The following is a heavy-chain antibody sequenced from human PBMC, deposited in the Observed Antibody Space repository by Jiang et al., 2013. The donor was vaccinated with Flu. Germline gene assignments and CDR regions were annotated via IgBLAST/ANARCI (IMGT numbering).Heavy chain of an antibody. CDR2: INPDGSTT. Sequence: VQLVESGGGLVQPGGSLRLSCAASGFTSSSYWMHWVRQAPGKGLVWVSRINPDGSTTSYADSVRGRFTISRDNAKNTLYLQVNSLTAEDTAVYYCARGGLEPVDYWGQGTLVTVSS. CDR3: ARGGLEPVDY. V-gene: IGHV3-74*01. D-gene: IGHD3/OR15-3a*01. J-gene: IGHJ4*02. CDR1: GFTSSSYW.